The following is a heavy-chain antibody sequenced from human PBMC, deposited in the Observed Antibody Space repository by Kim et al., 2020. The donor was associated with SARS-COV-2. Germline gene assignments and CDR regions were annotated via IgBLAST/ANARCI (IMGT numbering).Heavy chain of an antibody. D-gene: IGHD2-8*02. V-gene: IGHV3-9*01. J-gene: IGHJ4*02. Sequence: GGSLRLSCAASGFTFDDYAMHWVRQAPGKGLEWVSGISWNSGSIGYADSVKGRFTISRDNAKNSLYLQMNSLRAEDTALYYCAKDMGAKLWGGVPRGVDYWGQGTLVTVSS. CDR3: AKDMGAKLWGGVPRGVDY. CDR1: GFTFDDYA. CDR2: ISWNSGSI.